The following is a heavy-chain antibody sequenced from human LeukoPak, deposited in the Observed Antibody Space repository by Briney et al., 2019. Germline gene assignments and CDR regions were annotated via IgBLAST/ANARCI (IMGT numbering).Heavy chain of an antibody. CDR1: GGSISSYY. D-gene: IGHD6-6*01. V-gene: IGHV4-59*01. Sequence: SETLSLTCTVSGGSISSYYWSWIRQPPGKALEWIGYIYYSGSTNYNPSLKSRVTISVDTSKNQFSLKLSSVTAADTAVYYCANGRSSSSGLDYWGQGTLVTVSS. J-gene: IGHJ4*02. CDR2: IYYSGST. CDR3: ANGRSSSSGLDY.